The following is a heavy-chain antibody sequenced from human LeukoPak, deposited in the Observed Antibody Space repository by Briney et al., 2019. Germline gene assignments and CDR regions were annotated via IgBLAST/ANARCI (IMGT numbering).Heavy chain of an antibody. Sequence: ASVKASCKASGHTFTSYDINWVRQATGQGLEWMGWMNPNSGNTGYAQKFQGRVTMTRNTSISTAYMELSSLRSEDTAVYYCATGYCSSTSCYRRYYYYYYGMDVWGQGTTVTVSS. V-gene: IGHV1-8*01. J-gene: IGHJ6*02. CDR1: GHTFTSYD. CDR2: MNPNSGNT. CDR3: ATGYCSSTSCYRRYYYYYYGMDV. D-gene: IGHD2-2*02.